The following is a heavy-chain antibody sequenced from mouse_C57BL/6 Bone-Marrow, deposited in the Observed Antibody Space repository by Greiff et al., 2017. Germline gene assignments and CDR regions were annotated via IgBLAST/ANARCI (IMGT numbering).Heavy chain of an antibody. CDR3: AIWDYDYDGFAY. D-gene: IGHD2-4*01. J-gene: IGHJ3*01. CDR1: GYTFTSYW. V-gene: IGHV1-55*01. Sequence: QVQLQQPGAELVKPGASVKMSCTASGYTFTSYWITWVKQRPGQGLEWIGDIYPGSGSTNYNETFQSKATLTVDTSSSTAYMQLSSLTSEDSSVYYCAIWDYDYDGFAYWGQGTLVTVSS. CDR2: IYPGSGST.